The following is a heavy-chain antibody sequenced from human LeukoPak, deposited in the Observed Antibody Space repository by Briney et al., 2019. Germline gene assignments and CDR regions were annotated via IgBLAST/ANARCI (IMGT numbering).Heavy chain of an antibody. Sequence: SETLSLTCTVSGGPISSYYWSWIRQPPGKGLEWIGYIYYSGSTNYNPSLKSRVTISVDTSKNQFSLKLSSVTAADTAVYYCATYPGYDYAPGFDYWGQGTLVTVSS. D-gene: IGHD3-16*01. CDR1: GGPISSYY. J-gene: IGHJ4*02. V-gene: IGHV4-59*01. CDR2: IYYSGST. CDR3: ATYPGYDYAPGFDY.